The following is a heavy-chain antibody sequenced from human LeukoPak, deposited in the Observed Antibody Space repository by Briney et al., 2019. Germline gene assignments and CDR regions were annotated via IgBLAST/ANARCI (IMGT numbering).Heavy chain of an antibody. Sequence: GGSLRLSCAASGFTFSSYGMHWVRQAPGKGLEWVAVISYDGSNKYYADSVKGRFTISRDNSKNTLYLQMNSLRAEDTAVYYCARDRPLQGLDYWGQGTLVTVS. V-gene: IGHV3-30*03. J-gene: IGHJ4*02. D-gene: IGHD5-24*01. CDR3: ARDRPLQGLDY. CDR1: GFTFSSYG. CDR2: ISYDGSNK.